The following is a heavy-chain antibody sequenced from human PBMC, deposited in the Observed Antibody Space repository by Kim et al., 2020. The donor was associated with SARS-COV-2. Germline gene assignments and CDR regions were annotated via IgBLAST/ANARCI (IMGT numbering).Heavy chain of an antibody. CDR3: ARRGAVAGNPVYDY. J-gene: IGHJ4*02. D-gene: IGHD6-19*01. Sequence: YRPSLKSRITISVDTSKNQFSLDLSSVTAADTAVYYCARRGAVAGNPVYDYWGQGTLVTVSS. V-gene: IGHV4-39*01.